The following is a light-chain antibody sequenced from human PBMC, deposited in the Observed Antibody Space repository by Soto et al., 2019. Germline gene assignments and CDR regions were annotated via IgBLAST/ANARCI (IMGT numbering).Light chain of an antibody. V-gene: IGKV3-15*01. CDR2: GAS. CDR1: QSVSSN. CDR3: QQRNPLT. Sequence: EIVMTQSPATLSVSPGERATLSCRASQSVSSNLAWYQQKPGQAPRLLIYGASTRATGIPARFSGSGSGTEFTLTISSLQSEDFAVYYCQQRNPLTFGGGTKVDIK. J-gene: IGKJ4*01.